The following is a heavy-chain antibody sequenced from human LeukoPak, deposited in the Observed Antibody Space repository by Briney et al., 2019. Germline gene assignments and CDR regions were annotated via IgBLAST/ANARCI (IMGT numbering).Heavy chain of an antibody. CDR2: IYYSGST. Sequence: SETLSLTCTVSGGSISGHYWSWIRQPPGKGLEWIGYIYYSGSTNYNPSLKSRVTISVDTSKNQFSLTLSSVTAADTAVYYCARAHGSSDFYYYYMDVWGKGTTVTVSS. V-gene: IGHV4-59*11. J-gene: IGHJ6*03. CDR1: GGSISGHY. D-gene: IGHD6-19*01. CDR3: ARAHGSSDFYYYYMDV.